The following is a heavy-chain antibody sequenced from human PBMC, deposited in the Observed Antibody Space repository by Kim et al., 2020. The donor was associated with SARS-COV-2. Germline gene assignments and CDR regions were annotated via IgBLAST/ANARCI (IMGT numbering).Heavy chain of an antibody. J-gene: IGHJ6*03. Sequence: SETLSLTCAVYGGSFSGYYWSWIRQPPGKGLEWIGEINHSGSTNYNPSLKSRVTISVDTSKNQFSLKLSSVTAADTAVYYCARVRASSSWYPYYYYMDVWGKGTTVTVSS. V-gene: IGHV4-34*01. CDR2: INHSGST. D-gene: IGHD6-13*01. CDR3: ARVRASSSWYPYYYYMDV. CDR1: GGSFSGYY.